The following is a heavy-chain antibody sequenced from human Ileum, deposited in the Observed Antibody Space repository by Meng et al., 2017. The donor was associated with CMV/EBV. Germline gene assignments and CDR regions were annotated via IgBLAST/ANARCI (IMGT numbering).Heavy chain of an antibody. D-gene: IGHD3/OR15-3a*01. V-gene: IGHV3-23*01. Sequence: GESLKISCAASGFTFSTYAMSWVRQAPGKGLEWVSTISVSGGTTYYADSVKGRLTISRDISKNTLYLQMNSLRAEDTDVYYCAKDPNDFWNGYYGPHFDFRGQGTLVTVSS. CDR3: AKDPNDFWNGYYGPHFDF. CDR2: ISVSGGTT. CDR1: GFTFSTYA. J-gene: IGHJ4*02.